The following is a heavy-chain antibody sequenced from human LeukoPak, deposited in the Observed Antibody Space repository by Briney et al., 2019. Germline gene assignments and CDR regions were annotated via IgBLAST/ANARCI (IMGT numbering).Heavy chain of an antibody. Sequence: ASVKVSCKASGDTFTTYGITWVRQAPGQGLEWMGWISGYNGNTEYTQKFQGRVAMTRDTSTSTAYMELNGLTSDDTAVYYCARGAGRDFWSGYCATWGQGTLVTVSS. CDR1: GDTFTTYG. V-gene: IGHV1-18*01. D-gene: IGHD3-3*01. CDR3: ARGAGRDFWSGYCAT. J-gene: IGHJ5*02. CDR2: ISGYNGNT.